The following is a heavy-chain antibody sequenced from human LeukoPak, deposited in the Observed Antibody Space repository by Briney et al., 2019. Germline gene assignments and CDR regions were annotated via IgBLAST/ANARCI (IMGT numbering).Heavy chain of an antibody. CDR3: ARGSSRYGSGSSIDY. D-gene: IGHD3-10*01. CDR1: GFTFSSYS. V-gene: IGHV3-21*01. J-gene: IGHJ4*02. CDR2: ISSSSSYI. Sequence: GGSLRLSCAASGFTFSSYSMNWVRQAPGKGLEWVSSISSSSSYIYYADSVKGRFTISRDNAKNSLYLQMNSLRAEDTAVYYCARGSSRYGSGSSIDYWGQGTLATVSS.